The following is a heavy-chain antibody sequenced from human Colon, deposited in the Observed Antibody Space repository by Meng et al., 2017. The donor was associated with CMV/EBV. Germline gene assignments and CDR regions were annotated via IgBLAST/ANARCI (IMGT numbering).Heavy chain of an antibody. D-gene: IGHD3-3*01. CDR3: AREGVRFLEWLSPTGDYYYYGMDV. Sequence: GESLKISCAASGFTFSSYWMHWVRQAPGKGLVWVSRINSDGSSTSYADSVKGRFTISRDNAKNTLYLQMNSLRAEDTAAYYCAREGVRFLEWLSPTGDYYYYGMDVWGQGTTVTVSS. J-gene: IGHJ6*02. CDR2: INSDGSST. V-gene: IGHV3-74*01. CDR1: GFTFSSYW.